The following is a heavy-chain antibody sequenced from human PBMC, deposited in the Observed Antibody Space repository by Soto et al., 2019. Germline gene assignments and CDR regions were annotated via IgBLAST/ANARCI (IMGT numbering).Heavy chain of an antibody. CDR2: IYYSGST. Sequence: SETLSLTCTVSGGSISSYYWSWIRQPPGKGLEWIGYIYYSGSTNYNPSLKSRVTISVDTSKNQFSLKLSSVTAADTAVYYCARERSDFWSGYPYNYYYYYMDVWGKGTTVTVSS. J-gene: IGHJ6*03. D-gene: IGHD3-3*01. CDR1: GGSISSYY. V-gene: IGHV4-59*01. CDR3: ARERSDFWSGYPYNYYYYYMDV.